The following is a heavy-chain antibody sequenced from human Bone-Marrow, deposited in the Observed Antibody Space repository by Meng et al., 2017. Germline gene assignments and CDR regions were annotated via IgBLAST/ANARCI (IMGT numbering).Heavy chain of an antibody. Sequence: SVKVSCKASGGIFSNYVIGWVRQAPGQGLEWMGGINAVFGTTNYAQKFQGRVTITTDESTSTVYMELTRLTSEDTAVYFCARKAGNCISTTCYSLDYWGQGTLVTVSS. D-gene: IGHD2-2*01. J-gene: IGHJ4*02. CDR3: ARKAGNCISTTCYSLDY. CDR2: INAVFGTT. V-gene: IGHV1-69*05. CDR1: GGIFSNYV.